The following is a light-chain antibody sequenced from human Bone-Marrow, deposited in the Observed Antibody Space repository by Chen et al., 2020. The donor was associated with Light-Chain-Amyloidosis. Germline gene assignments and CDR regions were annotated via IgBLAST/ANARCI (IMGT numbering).Light chain of an antibody. CDR1: QSVLYSSNNNY. J-gene: IGKJ5*01. CDR2: WAS. V-gene: IGKV4-1*01. CDR3: QQYFSIPIT. Sequence: DIVLTQAPYSLAVSLGEWATINCKSSQSVLYSSNNNYLAWFQQKPGQPPKLLIYWASTRESGVPDRFSGSGSGTDFTLTISSLQAEDVAVYYCQQYFSIPITFGQGTRLEIK.